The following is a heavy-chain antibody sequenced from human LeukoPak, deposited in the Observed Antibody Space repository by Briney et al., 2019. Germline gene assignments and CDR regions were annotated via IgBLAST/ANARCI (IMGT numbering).Heavy chain of an antibody. J-gene: IGHJ4*02. Sequence: VGSLRLSCAASGFTFSSYWMHWVRQAPGKGLVWVSRINSDGSSTSYADSVKGRFTIYRDNAKNTLYVQMNSLRAEDTAVYYCARDTARNPELLDYWGQGTLVTVSS. CDR1: GFTFSSYW. V-gene: IGHV3-74*01. CDR2: INSDGSST. D-gene: IGHD4-23*01. CDR3: ARDTARNPELLDY.